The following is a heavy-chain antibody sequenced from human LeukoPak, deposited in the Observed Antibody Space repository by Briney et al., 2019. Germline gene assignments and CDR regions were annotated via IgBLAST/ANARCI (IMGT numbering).Heavy chain of an antibody. CDR1: GGSISSSSYY. CDR2: IYYSGST. Sequence: SETLSLTCTVSGGSISSSSYYWGWIRQPPGKGLEWIGSIYYSGSTYYNPSLKSRVTTSVDTSKNQFSLKLSSVTAADTAVYYCAGSGSYSLAIFDYWGQGTLVTVSS. V-gene: IGHV4-39*01. D-gene: IGHD3-10*01. CDR3: AGSGSYSLAIFDY. J-gene: IGHJ4*02.